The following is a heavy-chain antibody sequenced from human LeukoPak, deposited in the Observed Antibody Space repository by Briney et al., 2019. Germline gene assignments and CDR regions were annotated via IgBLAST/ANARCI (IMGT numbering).Heavy chain of an antibody. CDR2: ISSSGSTI. D-gene: IGHD6-6*01. J-gene: IGHJ4*02. CDR1: GFTFSVYY. V-gene: IGHV3-11*04. Sequence: RGSLRLSCAASGFTFSVYYMSWIRQAPGKGLEWVSYISSSGSTIYYADSVKGRFTISRDNAKNSLYLQINSLRAEDTAVFYCARSYSSSSTFDYWGQGTLVTVSS. CDR3: ARSYSSSSTFDY.